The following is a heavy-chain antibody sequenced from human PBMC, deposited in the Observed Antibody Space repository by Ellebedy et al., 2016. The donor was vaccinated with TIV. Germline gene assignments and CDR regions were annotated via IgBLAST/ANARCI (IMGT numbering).Heavy chain of an antibody. Sequence: AASVKVSCKASGCTFSSYAISWVRQAPGQGLEWMGGIIPIFGTANYAQKFQGRVTITADESTSTAYMELSSLRSEDTAVYYCAVNYASSGYYCHYWGQGTLVTVSS. D-gene: IGHD3-22*01. CDR1: GCTFSSYA. J-gene: IGHJ4*02. CDR3: AVNYASSGYYCHY. V-gene: IGHV1-69*13. CDR2: IIPIFGTA.